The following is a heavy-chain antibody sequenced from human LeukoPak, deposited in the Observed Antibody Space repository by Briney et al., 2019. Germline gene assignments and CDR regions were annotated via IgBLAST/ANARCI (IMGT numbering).Heavy chain of an antibody. CDR3: ARFAWGLDV. D-gene: IGHD7-27*01. V-gene: IGHV3-7*01. Sequence: PGGSLRLSCSASGFTFRSYWMTWVRQAPGKGLECVANIKQEGSEKHYVDSVEGRFTVSRDNAKNSLYLQINSLRVEDTAVYYCARFAWGLDVWGRGTLVTVSS. J-gene: IGHJ2*01. CDR2: IKQEGSEK. CDR1: GFTFRSYW.